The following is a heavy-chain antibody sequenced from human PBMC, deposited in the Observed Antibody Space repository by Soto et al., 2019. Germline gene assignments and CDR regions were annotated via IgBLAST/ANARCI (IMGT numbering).Heavy chain of an antibody. Sequence: QVQLVQSGAEVKKPGSSVKVSCKASGGTFSSYTISWVRQAPGQGLEWMGRIIPILGIANYAQKFQGRVTITADKSXITTYXXLSSLRSEDTAVYYCARERGVPAAMEADYYYGMDVWGQGTTVTVSS. D-gene: IGHD2-2*01. J-gene: IGHJ6*02. CDR3: ARERGVPAAMEADYYYGMDV. CDR1: GGTFSSYT. CDR2: IIPILGIA. V-gene: IGHV1-69*08.